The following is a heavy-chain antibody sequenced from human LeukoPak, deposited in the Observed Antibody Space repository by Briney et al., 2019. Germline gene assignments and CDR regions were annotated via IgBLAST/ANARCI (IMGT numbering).Heavy chain of an antibody. CDR3: ARGLRYPVIRYFEFDY. D-gene: IGHD3-9*01. J-gene: IGHJ4*02. CDR1: GYTFTSYD. CDR2: MNPNSGNT. V-gene: IGHV1-8*01. Sequence: ASVKVSCKAFGYTFTSYDINWVRQATGQGLEWMGWMNPNSGNTGYAQKFQGRVTMTRNTSISTAYMELSSLRSEDTAVYYCARGLRYPVIRYFEFDYWGQGTLVTVSS.